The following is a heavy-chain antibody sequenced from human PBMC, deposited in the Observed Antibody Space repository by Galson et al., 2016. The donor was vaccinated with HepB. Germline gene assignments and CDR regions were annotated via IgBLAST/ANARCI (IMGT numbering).Heavy chain of an antibody. CDR2: ISRDTISE. D-gene: IGHD2-15*01. V-gene: IGHV3-30*03. CDR3: VPDFFDDSVDY. CDR1: GFTFNHYG. J-gene: IGHJ4*02. Sequence: SLRLSCAASGFTFNHYGMYWVRQAPGKGLQWVALISRDTISEHFADSVKGRFTISRDDSKNTVYLQLSSLRPEDTAVYYCVPDFFDDSVDYWGQGTLVTVSS.